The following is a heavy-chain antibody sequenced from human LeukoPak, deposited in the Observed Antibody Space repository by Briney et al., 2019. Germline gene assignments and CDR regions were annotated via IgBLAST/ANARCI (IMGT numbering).Heavy chain of an antibody. CDR3: ARHSPNWNYEWFDP. CDR2: IYYSGST. V-gene: IGHV4-59*08. CDR1: GGSISSYY. Sequence: SETLSLTCTVSGGSISSYYWSWIRQPPGKGLEWIGYIYYSGSTNYNPSLKSRVTISVDTSKNQFSLKLSSVTAADTAVYYCARHSPNWNYEWFDPRGQGTLVTVSS. D-gene: IGHD1-7*01. J-gene: IGHJ5*02.